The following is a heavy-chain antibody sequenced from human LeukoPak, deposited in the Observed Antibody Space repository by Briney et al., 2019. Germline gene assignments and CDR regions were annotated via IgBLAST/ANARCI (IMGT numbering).Heavy chain of an antibody. J-gene: IGHJ4*02. CDR2: IYYSVST. D-gene: IGHD2-8*01. V-gene: IGHV4-59*01. Sequence: SGTLSLTCAVSGVSICIDYCSCIWQPPGKGLWWILDIYYSVSTNYNPPLKRRVTISVDTSKNQFSRKLSSVTAADTAVYYCARARPDCTNGVCSSFDYWGQGTLVTVSS. CDR1: GVSICIDY. CDR3: ARARPDCTNGVCSSFDY.